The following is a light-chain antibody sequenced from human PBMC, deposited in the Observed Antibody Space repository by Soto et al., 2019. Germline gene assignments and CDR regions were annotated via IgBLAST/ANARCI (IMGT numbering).Light chain of an antibody. CDR1: QSLSGW. V-gene: IGKV1-5*01. J-gene: IGKJ1*01. CDR3: QQYASYPWT. Sequence: DIQLTQIPSTLSASIGDRVTITCRASQSLSGWLAWYQQTPGKAPKLLISDAFRLESGVPSRFRGSGSGTELSLTISNLQPGDSATFYCQQYASYPWTFGRGTKV. CDR2: DAF.